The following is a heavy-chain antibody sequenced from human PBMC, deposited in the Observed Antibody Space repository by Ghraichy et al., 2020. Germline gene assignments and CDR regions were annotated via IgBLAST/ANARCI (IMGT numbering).Heavy chain of an antibody. J-gene: IGHJ4*02. CDR2: IFPIFETA. Sequence: SVKVSCKASGGTFSSYAISWVRQAPGQGLAWVGGIFPIFETATYAQSFEGRVTLTADESTSTAYMELSSLRSEDTAVYYCASLRAGYCSSATCYGLYYFDHWGQGTLVTVFS. CDR1: GGTFSSYA. V-gene: IGHV1-69*13. CDR3: ASLRAGYCSSATCYGLYYFDH. D-gene: IGHD2-2*01.